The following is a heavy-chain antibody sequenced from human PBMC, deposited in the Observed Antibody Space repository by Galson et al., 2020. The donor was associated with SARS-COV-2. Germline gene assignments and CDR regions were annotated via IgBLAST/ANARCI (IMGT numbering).Heavy chain of an antibody. CDR1: GFSLSNCA. Sequence: GGSLRLSCAASGFSLSNCAINWVRQAPGKGLEWVSAISGWGGSTYYADSVKGRFTISKDNSKNTVYLQMNSLRAEDTGVYYCAKDYSGWPFYFDYWGQGTLVTVSS. V-gene: IGHV3-23*01. J-gene: IGHJ4*02. CDR3: AKDYSGWPFYFDY. D-gene: IGHD6-19*01. CDR2: ISGWGGST.